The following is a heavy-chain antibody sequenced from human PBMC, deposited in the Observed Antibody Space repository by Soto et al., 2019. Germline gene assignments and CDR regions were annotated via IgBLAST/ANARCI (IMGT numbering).Heavy chain of an antibody. D-gene: IGHD3-10*01. Sequence: PGGSRRRSWAASGFTFRTYGMSGVRQAPGKGLEWVSVISGSTGKTYYADSVKGRFTISRDNSKNTLSLQMNSLRGEDTAVYFCAKNRGSGSPYYYNMEVWGQGTMVTVSS. V-gene: IGHV3-23*01. J-gene: IGHJ6*02. CDR2: ISGSTGKT. CDR1: GFTFRTYG. CDR3: AKNRGSGSPYYYNMEV.